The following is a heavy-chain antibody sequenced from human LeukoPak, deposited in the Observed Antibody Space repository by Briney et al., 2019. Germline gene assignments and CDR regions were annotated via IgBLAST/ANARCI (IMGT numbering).Heavy chain of an antibody. Sequence: GGSLRLSCAASGFTFSGHTMNWVRQAPGKGLEWVSSISSSSSYIYFADSVKGRFTISRDNAKNSLYLQMNSLRAADTAVYYCAQNFYDSSGLYFDYWGQGTLVTVSS. D-gene: IGHD3-22*01. CDR2: ISSSSSYI. J-gene: IGHJ4*02. CDR3: AQNFYDSSGLYFDY. V-gene: IGHV3-21*01. CDR1: GFTFSGHT.